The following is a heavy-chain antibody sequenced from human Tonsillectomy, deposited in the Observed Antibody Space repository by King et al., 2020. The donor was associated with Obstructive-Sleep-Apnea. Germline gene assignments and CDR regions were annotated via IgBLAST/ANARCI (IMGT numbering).Heavy chain of an antibody. CDR1: GGSVSSGSYY. V-gene: IGHV4-61*01. CDR2: IYYSGST. Sequence: QLQESGPGLVKPSETLSLTCTVSGGSVSSGSYYWSWIRQPPGKGLEWIGYIYYSGSTNYNPSLKSRVTISVDTSKNHVSLKLSSVTAADTAVYYCARDIVDWFDPWGQGTLVTVSS. CDR3: ARDIVDWFDP. D-gene: IGHD1-26*01. J-gene: IGHJ5*02.